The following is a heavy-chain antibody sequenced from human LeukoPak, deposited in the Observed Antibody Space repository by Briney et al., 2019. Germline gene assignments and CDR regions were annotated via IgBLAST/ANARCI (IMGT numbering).Heavy chain of an antibody. V-gene: IGHV3-48*03. J-gene: IGHJ4*02. Sequence: GGPLRLSCAASGFVFSSYEMNWVRQAPGKGLEWLSYISGGGETTHFADSVKGRFTVSRDNAKNSLFLQMSSLRAEDTAVYFCARDLRDTSRIPYFDSWGQGVLVTVSS. CDR2: ISGGGETT. CDR3: ARDLRDTSRIPYFDS. CDR1: GFVFSSYE. D-gene: IGHD5/OR15-5a*01.